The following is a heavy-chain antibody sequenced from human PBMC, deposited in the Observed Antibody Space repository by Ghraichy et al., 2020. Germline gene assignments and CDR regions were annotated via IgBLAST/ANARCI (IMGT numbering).Heavy chain of an antibody. CDR3: ARRLVVPGASGWGYGMDV. V-gene: IGHV3-7*01. CDR1: GFTFSSYW. D-gene: IGHD2-2*01. J-gene: IGHJ6*02. CDR2: IKEDGSDK. Sequence: ETLSLTCAVSGFTFSSYWMSWVRQVPGKGLEWVASIKEDGSDKSYVDSLRGRFTISRDNAKNSLSLQMISLRAEDTAVYYCARRLVVPGASGWGYGMDVWGQGTTVTGSS.